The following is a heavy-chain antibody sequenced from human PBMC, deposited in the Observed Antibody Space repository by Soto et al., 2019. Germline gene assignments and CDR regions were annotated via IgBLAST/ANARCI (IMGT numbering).Heavy chain of an antibody. D-gene: IGHD2-15*01. CDR2: ISYDGNSK. J-gene: IGHJ5*01. Sequence: QVQLVESGGGVVQPGRSLRLSCAASGFTFSSDGMHWVRQAPGKGLEWVAVISYDGNSKFYTDSLKGRFSISRDNSKNTLYLQMNSLRAEDTAVYYCAKDPRYCSGGTCFPEGEHWLDSWGQGTLVTVSS. CDR1: GFTFSSDG. CDR3: AKDPRYCSGGTCFPEGEHWLDS. V-gene: IGHV3-30*18.